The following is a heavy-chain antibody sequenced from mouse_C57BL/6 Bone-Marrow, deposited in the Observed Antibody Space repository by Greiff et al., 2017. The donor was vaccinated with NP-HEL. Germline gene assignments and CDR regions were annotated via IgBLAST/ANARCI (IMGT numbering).Heavy chain of an antibody. CDR3: ARYLCEYDVGAY. V-gene: IGHV1-82*01. Sequence: QVQLQQSGPELVKPGASVKISCKASGYAFSSSWMTWVKQRPGKGLEWIGRIYPGDGDTNYNGKFKGTATLTADKSSSTDYMQLSSLTSGDSAVYVCARYLCEYDVGAYWGQGTLVTVSA. CDR2: IYPGDGDT. D-gene: IGHD2-4*01. CDR1: GYAFSSSW. J-gene: IGHJ3*01.